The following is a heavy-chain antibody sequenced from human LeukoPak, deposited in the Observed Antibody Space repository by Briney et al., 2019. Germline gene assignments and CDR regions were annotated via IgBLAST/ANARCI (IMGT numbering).Heavy chain of an antibody. CDR3: ARGSIVGATSDYFDY. Sequence: GASVKVSCKASGYTFTGYYIHWVRQAPGQGLEWMGWIKPNSGGTNYAQKFQGRVTMTRDTSISTAYMELSRLRSDDTAVYYCARGSIVGATSDYFDYWGQGTLVTVSS. CDR2: IKPNSGGT. J-gene: IGHJ4*02. V-gene: IGHV1-2*02. CDR1: GYTFTGYY. D-gene: IGHD1-26*01.